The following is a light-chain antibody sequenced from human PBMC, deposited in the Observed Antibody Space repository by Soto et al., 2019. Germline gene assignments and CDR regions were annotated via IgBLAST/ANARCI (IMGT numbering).Light chain of an antibody. CDR3: QQYNNWPGT. Sequence: EIVLTQSPVTLSVSPGERATLSCRASQSVSSKLAWYQQKPGQAPRLLFYGASTGATGIPARFSGSGSETEFTLSISSLQSEDFAVYYCQQYNNWPGTFGQGTKV. CDR1: QSVSSK. CDR2: GAS. V-gene: IGKV3-15*01. J-gene: IGKJ1*01.